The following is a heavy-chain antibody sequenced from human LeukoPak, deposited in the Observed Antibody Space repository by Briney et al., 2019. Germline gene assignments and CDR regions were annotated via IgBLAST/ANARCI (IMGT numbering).Heavy chain of an antibody. CDR1: GGSISSYY. Sequence: PSETLSLTCTVSGGSISSYYWSWIRQPPGKGLEWIAYISDIGSINYNPSLKSRVTISLDTSKNQFSLKLSSVTAAVTAVYYCAGHHPRNTVDFWGQGTLVTVSS. V-gene: IGHV4-59*08. J-gene: IGHJ4*02. D-gene: IGHD2/OR15-2a*01. CDR3: AGHHPRNTVDF. CDR2: ISDIGSI.